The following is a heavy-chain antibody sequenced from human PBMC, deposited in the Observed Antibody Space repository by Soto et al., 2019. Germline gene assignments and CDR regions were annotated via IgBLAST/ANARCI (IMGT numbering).Heavy chain of an antibody. J-gene: IGHJ3*02. V-gene: IGHV4-39*01. Sequence: QLHLQESGPGLVKPSETLSLTCTVSGGSIASNYYWGWIRQSPGEGLEWIASMYHSGNTYYNPSLKSRVTISVDTSKNQLSRKVTSVTAADTALYFCARYSGTYSVYGLDIWGQGTMVTVSS. CDR2: MYHSGNT. D-gene: IGHD1-26*01. CDR1: GGSIASNYY. CDR3: ARYSGTYSVYGLDI.